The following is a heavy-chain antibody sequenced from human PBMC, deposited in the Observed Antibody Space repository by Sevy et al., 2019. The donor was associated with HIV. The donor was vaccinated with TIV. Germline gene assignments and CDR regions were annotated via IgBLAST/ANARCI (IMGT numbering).Heavy chain of an antibody. V-gene: IGHV3-23*01. D-gene: IGHD2-8*01. CDR3: AREGCTRPHDF. CDR2: LSFGCGQI. CDR1: GFTFNKYS. Sequence: GRSLRLSCVASGFTFNKYSMSWVRQAPGKGLERVSTLSFGCGQINYADSVKGRFTIPRDDSKNTLYLQMNSLRAEDTAVYYCAREGCTRPHDFWGQGTLVTVSS. J-gene: IGHJ4*02.